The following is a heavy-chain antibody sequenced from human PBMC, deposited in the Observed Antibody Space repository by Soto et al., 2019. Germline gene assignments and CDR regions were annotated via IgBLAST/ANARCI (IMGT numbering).Heavy chain of an antibody. D-gene: IGHD1-26*01. V-gene: IGHV3-30*18. CDR3: AKDWVPVGATSEPGWDY. CDR2: ISYDGSNK. Sequence: QVQLVESGGGVVQPGRSLRLSCAASGFTFSSYGMHWVRQAPGKGLEWVAFISYDGSNKYYADSLKGRFTISRDNSKNTLYLQMNSLRAEDTAVYYCAKDWVPVGATSEPGWDYWGQGPLVTVSS. CDR1: GFTFSSYG. J-gene: IGHJ4*02.